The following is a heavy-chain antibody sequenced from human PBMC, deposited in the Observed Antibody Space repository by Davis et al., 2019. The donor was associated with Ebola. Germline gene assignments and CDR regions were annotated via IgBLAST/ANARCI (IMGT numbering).Heavy chain of an antibody. D-gene: IGHD1-14*01. CDR1: GFTFSSYA. CDR3: AKEGAYRNYYYYMDV. CDR2: ISGSGGST. J-gene: IGHJ6*03. V-gene: IGHV3-23*01. Sequence: GSLRLSCAASGFTFSSYAMSWVRQAPGKGLEWVSAISGSGGSTYYADSVKGRFTISRDNAKNSLYLQMNSLRDEDTAVYYCAKEGAYRNYYYYMDVWGKGTTVTVSS.